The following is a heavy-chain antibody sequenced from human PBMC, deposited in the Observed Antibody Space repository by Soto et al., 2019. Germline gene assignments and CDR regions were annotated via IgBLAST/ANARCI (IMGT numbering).Heavy chain of an antibody. V-gene: IGHV3-30*18. J-gene: IGHJ6*02. CDR1: GFTFSSYG. CDR2: ISYDGSNK. Sequence: GVLRLSCAASGFTFSSYGMHWVRQAPGKGLEWVAVISYDGSNKYYAGSVKGRFTISRDNSKNTLYLQMNSLRAEDTAVYYCAKETRRVEQWLGDYYYGMDVWGQGTTVTVSS. D-gene: IGHD6-19*01. CDR3: AKETRRVEQWLGDYYYGMDV.